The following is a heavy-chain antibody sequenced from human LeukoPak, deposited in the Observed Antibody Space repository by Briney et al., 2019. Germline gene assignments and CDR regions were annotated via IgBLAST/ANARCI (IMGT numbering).Heavy chain of an antibody. J-gene: IGHJ4*02. D-gene: IGHD6-19*01. V-gene: IGHV3-23*01. CDR1: GFTFSSYA. CDR2: ISGSGGST. Sequence: PGGSLRLSCAASGFTFSSYAMSWVRQAPGKGLEWVSTISGSGGSTYYADSVKGRFTISRDNSKNTLYLQMNSLRAEDTAVYYCAKVSSGWYNDPIDYCGQGSLVTVSS. CDR3: AKVSSGWYNDPIDY.